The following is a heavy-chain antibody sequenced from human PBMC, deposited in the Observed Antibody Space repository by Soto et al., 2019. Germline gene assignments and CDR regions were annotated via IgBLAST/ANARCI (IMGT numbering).Heavy chain of an antibody. CDR3: AGDTSRGEYDY. CDR1: GYTFTSYG. V-gene: IGHV1-18*01. CDR2: INVYNGNT. D-gene: IGHD3-10*01. J-gene: IGHJ4*02. Sequence: QVQLVQSGAEVKKPGASVKVSCKASGYTFTSYGISWVRQAPGQGLEWMGWINVYNGNTNYAQKLQGRFTMTTDTSSSTAYLDLRSLGSEVTVVYFSAGDTSRGEYDYWGQGTLVTVSS.